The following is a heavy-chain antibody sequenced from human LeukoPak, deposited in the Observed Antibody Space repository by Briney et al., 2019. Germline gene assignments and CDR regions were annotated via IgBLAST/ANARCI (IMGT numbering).Heavy chain of an antibody. D-gene: IGHD3-22*01. CDR3: AKVHRYDSSGYVDY. J-gene: IGHJ4*02. V-gene: IGHV3-9*03. Sequence: PGRSLRLSXAASGFTFDDYAMHWVGQAPGKGLEWVSGISWNSGSIGYADSVKGRFTISRDNAKNSLYLQMNSLRAEDMALYYCAKVHRYDSSGYVDYWGQGTLVTVSS. CDR2: ISWNSGSI. CDR1: GFTFDDYA.